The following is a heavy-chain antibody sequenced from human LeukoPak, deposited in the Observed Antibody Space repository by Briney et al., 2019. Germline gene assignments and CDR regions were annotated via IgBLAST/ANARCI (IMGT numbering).Heavy chain of an antibody. CDR1: VGSLSSSSYY. CDR2: IYYSGRT. J-gene: IGHJ4*02. Sequence: SETLSLTCTVSVGSLSSSSYYWGWIRQPPGKGLEWLGRIYYSGRTYYNPSSKSRHTIFVNTSKNQFSLKLSSVTAADTAVYYCARRVPYGDLYFDYWGQGTLVTVSS. CDR3: ARRVPYGDLYFDY. V-gene: IGHV4-39*01. D-gene: IGHD4-17*01.